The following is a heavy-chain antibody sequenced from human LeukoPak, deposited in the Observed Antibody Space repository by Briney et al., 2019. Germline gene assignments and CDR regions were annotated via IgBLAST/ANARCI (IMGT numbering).Heavy chain of an antibody. CDR1: GGSISSGSYY. CDR2: IYTSGST. J-gene: IGHJ4*02. D-gene: IGHD1-26*01. CDR3: ARGGRPILGAKAPFDY. Sequence: PSETLSLTCTVSGGSISSGSYYWSWIRQPAGKGLEWIGRIYTSGSTNYNPSLKSRVTISVDTSKNQFSLQLNSVTPEDTAVYYCARGGRPILGAKAPFDYWGQGTLVTVSS. V-gene: IGHV4-61*02.